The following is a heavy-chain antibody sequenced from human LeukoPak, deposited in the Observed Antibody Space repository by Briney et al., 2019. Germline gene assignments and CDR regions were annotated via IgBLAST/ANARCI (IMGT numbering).Heavy chain of an antibody. CDR1: GFSFSSYS. D-gene: IGHD5-12*01. CDR2: ISNSSTAT. CDR3: ARDGPWPHSGYDQLALGGNY. Sequence: GGSLRLSCVASGFSFSSYSMNWIRQAPGKGLEWVSYISNSSTATQYADSVKGRFTISRDNAKNTLYLQMNSLRAEDTAVYYCARDGPWPHSGYDQLALGGNYWGQGTLVTVSS. V-gene: IGHV3-48*04. J-gene: IGHJ4*02.